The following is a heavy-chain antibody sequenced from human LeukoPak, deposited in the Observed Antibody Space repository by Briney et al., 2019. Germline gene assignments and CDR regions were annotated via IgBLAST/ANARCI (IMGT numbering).Heavy chain of an antibody. J-gene: IGHJ6*02. D-gene: IGHD6-13*01. CDR3: ARISIAAAGTDQNYYYYGMDV. CDR1: GFTFSSYS. Sequence: PGGSLRLSCAASGFTFSSYSMNWDRQAPGKGLEWVSSISSSSSYIYYADSVKGRFTISRDDAKNSLYLRMNSLRAEDTAVYYCARISIAAAGTDQNYYYYGMDVWGQGTTVTVSS. CDR2: ISSSSSYI. V-gene: IGHV3-21*01.